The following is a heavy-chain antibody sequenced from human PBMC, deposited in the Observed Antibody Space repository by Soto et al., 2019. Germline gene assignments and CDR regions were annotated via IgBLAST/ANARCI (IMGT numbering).Heavy chain of an antibody. CDR3: ARGRYSSGWGYYYYYGMDV. CDR2: IIPIFGTA. D-gene: IGHD6-19*01. J-gene: IGHJ6*02. CDR1: GGTFSSYA. Sequence: SVKVSCKASGGTFSSYAISWMRQAPGQGLEWMGGIIPIFGTANYAQKFQGRVTITADESTSTAYMELSSLRSEDTAVYYCARGRYSSGWGYYYYYGMDVWGQGTTVTVSS. V-gene: IGHV1-69*13.